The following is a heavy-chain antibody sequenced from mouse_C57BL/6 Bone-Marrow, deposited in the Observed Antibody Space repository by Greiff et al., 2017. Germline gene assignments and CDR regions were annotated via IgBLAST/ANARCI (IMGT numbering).Heavy chain of an antibody. CDR2: IYPGSGST. CDR3: ARAEAPGY. J-gene: IGHJ2*01. V-gene: IGHV1-55*01. CDR1: GYTFTSYW. Sequence: QVQLQQPGAELVKPGASVKMSCKASGYTFTSYWITWVKQRPGQGLEWIGDIYPGSGSTNYNEKFKSKATLTVDKSSSTSYMQLSSLTSEDSGVFYGARAEAPGYWGQGTTLTVSS.